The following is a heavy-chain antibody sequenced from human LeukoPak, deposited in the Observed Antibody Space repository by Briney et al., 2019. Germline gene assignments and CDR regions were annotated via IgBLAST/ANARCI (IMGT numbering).Heavy chain of an antibody. CDR2: IKQDGSEK. CDR1: GFTFSSYW. Sequence: GGSLRLSCAASGFTFSSYWMSWVRQAPGKGLEWVANIKQDGSEKYYVDSVKGRFTISRDNAKNSLYLQMNSLRAEDTAVYYCARDPEYSSGFFIDYWGQGALVTVSS. J-gene: IGHJ4*02. CDR3: ARDPEYSSGFFIDY. V-gene: IGHV3-7*01. D-gene: IGHD6-19*01.